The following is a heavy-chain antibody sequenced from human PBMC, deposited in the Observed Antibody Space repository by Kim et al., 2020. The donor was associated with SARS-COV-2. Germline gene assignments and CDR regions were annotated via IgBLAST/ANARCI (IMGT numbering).Heavy chain of an antibody. CDR3: ARSGNGYNAFGI. CDR2: ISTRGESI. Sequence: GGSLRLSCAASGLSFSDSYMNWVRQAPGKGLEWLSFISTRGESIFYADSVEGRFTISRDNAKNSLYLQMNYLRDEDTAGDYCARSGNGYNAFGIWGQGVLVTVSS. V-gene: IGHV3-11*01. CDR1: GLSFSDSY. D-gene: IGHD5-12*01. J-gene: IGHJ4*02.